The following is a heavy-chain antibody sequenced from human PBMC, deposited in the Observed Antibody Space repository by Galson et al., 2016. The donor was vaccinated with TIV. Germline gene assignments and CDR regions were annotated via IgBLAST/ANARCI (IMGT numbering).Heavy chain of an antibody. CDR2: IHWADDK. CDR3: ARIEMVGYSGTRGGHYPAMDV. Sequence: PALVKPPQTLTLTCTFSGFSLSSGGMCVSWIRQPPGKALEWLARIHWADDKYYSESQRTRLTIHKDTSKNQVVLTMTNMYPVDSATYYGARIEMVGYSGTRGGHYPAMDVWGQGPTVIVSS. CDR1: GFSLSSGGMC. V-gene: IGHV2-70*11. J-gene: IGHJ6*02. D-gene: IGHD5-12*01.